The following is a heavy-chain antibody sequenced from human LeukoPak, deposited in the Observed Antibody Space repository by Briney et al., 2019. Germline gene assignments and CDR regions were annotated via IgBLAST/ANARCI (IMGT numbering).Heavy chain of an antibody. D-gene: IGHD1-26*01. CDR2: IKQDGSEK. J-gene: IGHJ5*02. CDR1: SGYW. CDR3: ARDSWELPIQP. V-gene: IGHV3-7*01. Sequence: GGSLRLSCAAFSGYWMTWVRQAPGKGLEWVANIKQDGSEKYYVDSVKGRFTISRDNAKNSLFLQMNSLRVEDTAVYYCARDSWELPIQPWGQGTLVTVSS.